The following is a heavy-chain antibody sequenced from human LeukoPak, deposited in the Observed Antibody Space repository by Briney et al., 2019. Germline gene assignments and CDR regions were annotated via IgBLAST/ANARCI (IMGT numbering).Heavy chain of an antibody. J-gene: IGHJ3*02. V-gene: IGHV3-21*01. CDR1: GFTFSSYS. D-gene: IGHD2-21*01. Sequence: GGSLRLSCAASGFTFSSYSMNWVRQAPGKGLEWVSSISSSSTYIYYAGSVKGRFTISRDNAKNSLYLQMNSLRAEDTAVYYCARGLIVAPDAFDIWGQGTMVTVSS. CDR2: ISSSSTYI. CDR3: ARGLIVAPDAFDI.